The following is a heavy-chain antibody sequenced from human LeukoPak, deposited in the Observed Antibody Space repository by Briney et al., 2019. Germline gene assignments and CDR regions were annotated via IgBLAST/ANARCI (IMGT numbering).Heavy chain of an antibody. Sequence: GESLKISCKTSGYTFAHYWIAWVRQMPGKGLEWMGIIYPGDSDTRYSPSFQGQVTISADKSISTAYLRWGSLKASDTAMYYCARPYGSGDCYSHAFDIWGQGTMVTVSS. V-gene: IGHV5-51*01. J-gene: IGHJ3*02. D-gene: IGHD2-21*02. CDR2: IYPGDSDT. CDR3: ARPYGSGDCYSHAFDI. CDR1: GYTFAHYW.